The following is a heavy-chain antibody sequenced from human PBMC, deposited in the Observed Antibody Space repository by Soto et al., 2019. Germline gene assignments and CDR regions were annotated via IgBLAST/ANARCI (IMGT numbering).Heavy chain of an antibody. D-gene: IGHD6-13*01. V-gene: IGHV4-30-4*01. Sequence: QVQLQEAGPGLVKPSQNLSLTCTVSGGSISSGDYYWSWISQPPGKGLEWIGYIYYSGSTYYNPSLKSRVTISVDTSQNQFSLKLSSVTAADTAVYYCARGLADFKAGDYWGQGTLVTVSS. CDR1: GGSISSGDYY. J-gene: IGHJ4*02. CDR2: IYYSGST. CDR3: ARGLADFKAGDY.